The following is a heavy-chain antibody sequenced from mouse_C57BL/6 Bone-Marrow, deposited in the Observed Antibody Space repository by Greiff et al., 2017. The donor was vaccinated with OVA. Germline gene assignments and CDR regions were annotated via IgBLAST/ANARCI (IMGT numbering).Heavy chain of an antibody. CDR3: ARKGYGYDAWFAD. Sequence: QVQLKQPGAELVKPGASVKMSCKASGYTFTSYWITWVKQRPGQGLEWIGDIYPGSGSTNYNEKFKSKATLTVDTSSSTAYMQLSSLTSEDSAVYDCARKGYGYDAWFADWGQGTLVTVSA. V-gene: IGHV1-55*01. CDR1: GYTFTSYW. J-gene: IGHJ3*01. CDR2: IYPGSGST. D-gene: IGHD2-2*01.